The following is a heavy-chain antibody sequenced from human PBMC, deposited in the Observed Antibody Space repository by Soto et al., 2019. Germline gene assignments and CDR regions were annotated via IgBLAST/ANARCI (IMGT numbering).Heavy chain of an antibody. CDR2: IYYRGNS. Sequence: LETLSLTCTVSGGSISSSSSYWGLKSQPPGKGLEWVGRIYYRGNSYYNPSLRGRVSFSVDKSKNQFSLKLSSVTAADTAVYYCALYSGYDHYYYYYMAVWGKGTTVTVSS. J-gene: IGHJ6*03. D-gene: IGHD5-12*01. CDR1: GGSISSSSSY. V-gene: IGHV4-39*07. CDR3: ALYSGYDHYYYYYMAV.